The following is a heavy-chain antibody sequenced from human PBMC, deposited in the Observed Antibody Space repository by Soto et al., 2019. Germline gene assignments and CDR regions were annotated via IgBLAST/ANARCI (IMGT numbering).Heavy chain of an antibody. V-gene: IGHV3-30-3*01. CDR2: ISYDGSNK. J-gene: IGHJ5*02. Sequence: PGGSLRLSCAASGFTFSSYAMHWVRQAPGKGLEWVAVISYDGSNKYYADSVKGRFTISRDNSKNTLYLQMNSLRAEDTAVYYCARDNKGYCSSTSCYFGWFDPWGQGTLVTVSS. CDR1: GFTFSSYA. D-gene: IGHD2-2*01. CDR3: ARDNKGYCSSTSCYFGWFDP.